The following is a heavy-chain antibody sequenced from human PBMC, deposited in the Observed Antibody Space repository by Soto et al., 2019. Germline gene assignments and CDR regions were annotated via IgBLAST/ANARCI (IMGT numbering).Heavy chain of an antibody. CDR1: GFTFSSYS. D-gene: IGHD3-22*01. CDR2: ISSSSSTI. V-gene: IGHV3-48*02. J-gene: IGHJ3*02. Sequence: GGSLRLSCAASGFTFSSYSMNWVRQAPGKGLKWVSYISSSSSTIYYADSVKGRFTISRDNAKNSLYLQMNSLRDEDTAVYYCARVSVIYYYDSSGYYSGPSTDIWGQGTMVTVSS. CDR3: ARVSVIYYYDSSGYYSGPSTDI.